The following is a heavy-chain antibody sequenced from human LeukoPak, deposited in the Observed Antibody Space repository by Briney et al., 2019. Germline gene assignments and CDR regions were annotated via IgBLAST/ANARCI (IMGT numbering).Heavy chain of an antibody. CDR3: ARAPPYCSSTSCPLYYFDY. CDR2: ISGSGGST. D-gene: IGHD2-2*01. V-gene: IGHV3-23*01. J-gene: IGHJ4*02. CDR1: GFTFSSYA. Sequence: GGSLRLSCAASGFTFSSYAMSWVRQAPGKGLEWVSAISGSGGSTYYADSVKGRFTISRDNPKNTLYLQMNSLRAEDTAVYYCARAPPYCSSTSCPLYYFDYWGQGTLVTVSS.